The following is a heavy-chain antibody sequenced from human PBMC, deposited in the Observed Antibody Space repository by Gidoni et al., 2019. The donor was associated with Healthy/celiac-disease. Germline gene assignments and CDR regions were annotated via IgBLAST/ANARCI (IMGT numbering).Heavy chain of an antibody. CDR3: ARANDPFGGVHYYYGMDV. D-gene: IGHD3-16*01. CDR2: IIPIFGTA. CDR1: GGTFSRHA. Sequence: QVQLVQSGAAVKKPGSSVQVSCKASGGTFSRHALRWVRQAPGQGLEWMGGIIPIFGTANYAQKFQGRVTITADESTSTAYMELSSLRSEDTAVYYCARANDPFGGVHYYYGMDVWGQGTTVTVSS. V-gene: IGHV1-69*01. J-gene: IGHJ6*02.